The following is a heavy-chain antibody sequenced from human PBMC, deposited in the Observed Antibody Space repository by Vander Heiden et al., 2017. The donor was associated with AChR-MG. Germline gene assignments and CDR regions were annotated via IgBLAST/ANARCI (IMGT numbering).Heavy chain of an antibody. Sequence: EVQLLESGGGLVQPGGSLRLSCSASGFTFRNSAMSWGRQAPGKGLEWVSHLTGSGTSTDYADSVKGRFTISRDNSKNTLYLQMNSLRVEDTAMYYCARGSGTLDYWGQGTLVTVSS. V-gene: IGHV3-23*01. CDR1: GFTFRNSA. D-gene: IGHD1-1*01. J-gene: IGHJ4*02. CDR2: LTGSGTST. CDR3: ARGSGTLDY.